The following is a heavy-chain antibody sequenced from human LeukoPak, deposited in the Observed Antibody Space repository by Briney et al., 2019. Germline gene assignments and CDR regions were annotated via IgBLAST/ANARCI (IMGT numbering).Heavy chain of an antibody. V-gene: IGHV3-64*01. CDR3: AREDYGGKIDY. D-gene: IGHD4-23*01. CDR1: EFTFSSYT. J-gene: IGHJ4*02. Sequence: GGSLRLSCAASEFTFSSYTMHWVRQAPGKGLESVSGISNNGGSKYYANSVKGRFTISRDNSKDTLYLQMGSLRSEDMAVYYCAREDYGGKIDYWGQGTLVIVSS. CDR2: ISNNGGSK.